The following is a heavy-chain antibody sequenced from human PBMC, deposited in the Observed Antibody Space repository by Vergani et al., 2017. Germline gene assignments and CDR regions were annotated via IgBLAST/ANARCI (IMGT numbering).Heavy chain of an antibody. CDR1: GGTFSTYG. D-gene: IGHD6-13*01. CDR3: ARDEIAATGTAGAYDI. J-gene: IGHJ3*02. Sequence: QVHLVQSGAEVKKPGSSVKVSCKASGGTFSTYGINWVRQAPGQGLEWMGGITPFFRTPKYAQKFQGRVTITAHESTTTVYMELRSLRSEDRAIYYCARDEIAATGTAGAYDIWGQGTMVTVSS. V-gene: IGHV1-69*01. CDR2: ITPFFRTP.